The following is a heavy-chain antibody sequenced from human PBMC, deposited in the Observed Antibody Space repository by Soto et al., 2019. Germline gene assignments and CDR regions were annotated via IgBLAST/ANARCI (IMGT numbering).Heavy chain of an antibody. D-gene: IGHD2-8*01. V-gene: IGHV4-30-2*01. Sequence: QLQLQESGSGLVKPSQTLSLTCAVSGGSISSGGYSWSWIRQPQGKGLEGIGYIYHSGSTYYTPSLKSRVTISVDRSKHQFSLKLSSVTAADTAVYSCARVYGGTTAFDIWGQGTMVTVSS. CDR3: ARVYGGTTAFDI. CDR2: IYHSGST. J-gene: IGHJ3*02. CDR1: GGSISSGGYS.